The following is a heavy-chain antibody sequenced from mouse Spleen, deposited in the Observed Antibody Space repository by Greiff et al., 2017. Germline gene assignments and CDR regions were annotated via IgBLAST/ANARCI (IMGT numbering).Heavy chain of an antibody. Sequence: VQRVESGPGLVQPSQSLSITCTVSGFSLTSYGVHWVRQSPGKGLEWLGVIWSGGSTDYNAAFISRLSISKDNSKSQVFFKMNSLQADDTAIYYCARKGELYYDYDGAMDYWGQGTSVTVSS. CDR1: GFSLTSYG. CDR2: IWSGGST. J-gene: IGHJ4*01. V-gene: IGHV2-2*01. CDR3: ARKGELYYDYDGAMDY. D-gene: IGHD2-4*01.